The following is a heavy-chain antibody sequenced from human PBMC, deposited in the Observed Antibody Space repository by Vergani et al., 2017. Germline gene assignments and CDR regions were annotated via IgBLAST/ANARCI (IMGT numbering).Heavy chain of an antibody. CDR1: GGSLSSGGYS. CDR3: SRGQYYYYYMDV. CDR2: IYHSGST. J-gene: IGHJ6*03. Sequence: QLQLQESGSGLVKPSQTLSLTCAVSGGSLSSGGYSWGLIRQPPGKGLEWIGYIYHSGSTYYNPSLKSRVTISVDRSKNQFSLKLSSVTAADTAVYYCSRGQYYYYYMDVWGKGTTVTVSS. V-gene: IGHV4-30-2*01.